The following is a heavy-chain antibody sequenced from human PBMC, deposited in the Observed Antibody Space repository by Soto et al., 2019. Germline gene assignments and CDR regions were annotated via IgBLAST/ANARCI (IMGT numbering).Heavy chain of an antibody. CDR3: ARDRIIGSGSCDN. Sequence: EVQLLESGGGLVQPGGSLRLSCAASGFTFSSYAMSWVRQAPGKGLEWVSAISGSGGSTYYADSVKGRFTISRDNAKNTLYLQMNSLRAEDTAVYYCARDRIIGSGSCDNWGQGTLVTVSS. V-gene: IGHV3-23*01. CDR1: GFTFSSYA. D-gene: IGHD3-10*01. CDR2: ISGSGGST. J-gene: IGHJ4*02.